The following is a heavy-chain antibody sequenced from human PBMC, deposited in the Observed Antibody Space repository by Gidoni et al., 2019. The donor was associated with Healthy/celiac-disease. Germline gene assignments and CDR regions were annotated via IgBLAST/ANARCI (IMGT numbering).Heavy chain of an antibody. CDR1: GFTFSSYG. V-gene: IGHV3-30*18. J-gene: IGHJ4*02. CDR2: ISYDGSNK. CDR3: AKDLNLF. Sequence: QVQLVESGGGVVQPGRSLRLSCAASGFTFSSYGMHWVRQAPGKGLEWVAVISYDGSNKYYADAVKGRFTISRDNSKNTLYLQMNSLRAEDTAVYYCAKDLNLFGGQGTLVTVSS.